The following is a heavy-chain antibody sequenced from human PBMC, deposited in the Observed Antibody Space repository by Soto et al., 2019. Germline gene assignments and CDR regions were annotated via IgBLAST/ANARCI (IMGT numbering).Heavy chain of an antibody. CDR1: GFTFDDYA. J-gene: IGHJ6*03. V-gene: IGHV3-9*01. CDR3: ATDNWNEGYYYYYMDV. Sequence: GGSLRLSCAASGFTFDDYAMHWVRQAPGKGLEWVSGISWNSGSIGYADSVKGRFTISRDNAKNSLYLQMNSLRAEDTALYYCATDNWNEGYYYYYMDVWGKGTTVTVSS. D-gene: IGHD1-1*01. CDR2: ISWNSGSI.